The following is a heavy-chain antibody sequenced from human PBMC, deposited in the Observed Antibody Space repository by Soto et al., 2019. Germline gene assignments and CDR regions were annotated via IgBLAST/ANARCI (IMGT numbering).Heavy chain of an antibody. D-gene: IGHD2-15*01. V-gene: IGHV1-8*01. J-gene: IGHJ4*02. CDR3: ARGRIGAAF. CDR1: GYTFTDYD. Sequence: QVQLVQSGAEVKKPGASVRVTCKTSGYTFTDYDVSWVRQASGQGLEWMGWMSPNSGKTGYVEKFQGRVTMTANTSLSTAYMELHRLTSEDTAIYFCARGRIGAAFWGQGTLVTVSS. CDR2: MSPNSGKT.